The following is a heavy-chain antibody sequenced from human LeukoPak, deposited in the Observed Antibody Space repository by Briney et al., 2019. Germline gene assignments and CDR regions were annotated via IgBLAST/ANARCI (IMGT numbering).Heavy chain of an antibody. CDR3: ATSQTRVGAADS. CDR1: GGSISSGGYY. D-gene: IGHD1-26*01. J-gene: IGHJ4*02. Sequence: PPQTLSLTCTVSGGSISSGGYYWSWIRQHPGKGLEWIGYIYYSGSTYYNPSLKSRVTISVDTSKNQFSLKLSSVTAADTAVYYCATSQTRVGAADSWGQGTLVTVSS. CDR2: IYYSGST. V-gene: IGHV4-31*03.